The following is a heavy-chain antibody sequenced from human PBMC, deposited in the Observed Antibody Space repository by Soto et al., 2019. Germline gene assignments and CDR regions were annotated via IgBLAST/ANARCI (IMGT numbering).Heavy chain of an antibody. Sequence: GESLRLSCAASGFTFSSYWMSWVRQAPGKGLEWVANIKQDGSEKYYVDSVKGRFTISRDNAKNSLYLQMNSLRAEDTAVYYCARVLKPGIAAPHYYGMDVWGQGTTVTVSS. CDR1: GFTFSSYW. V-gene: IGHV3-7*01. CDR3: ARVLKPGIAAPHYYGMDV. D-gene: IGHD6-13*01. J-gene: IGHJ6*02. CDR2: IKQDGSEK.